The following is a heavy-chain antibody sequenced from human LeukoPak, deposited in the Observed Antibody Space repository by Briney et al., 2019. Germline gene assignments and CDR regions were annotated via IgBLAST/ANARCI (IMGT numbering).Heavy chain of an antibody. J-gene: IGHJ4*02. Sequence: GGSLRLSCAASGFTFSSYAMHWVRQAPGKGLEWVAVISYDGSNKYYADSVKGRFTISRDNSKNTLYLQMNSLRAEDTAVYYCARVGAVAIWEDYFDYWGQGTLVTVSS. CDR2: ISYDGSNK. CDR1: GFTFSSYA. CDR3: ARVGAVAIWEDYFDY. V-gene: IGHV3-30-3*01. D-gene: IGHD6-19*01.